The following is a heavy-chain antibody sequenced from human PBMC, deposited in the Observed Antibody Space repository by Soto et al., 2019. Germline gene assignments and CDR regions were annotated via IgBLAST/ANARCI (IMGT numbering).Heavy chain of an antibody. CDR2: INPGDDST. D-gene: IGHD3-10*02. CDR3: ARSYVQSRPIDY. CDR1: GYSITSYY. J-gene: IGHJ4*02. Sequence: QVQLVQSGAEVKKPGASVKVSCKAAGYSITSYYLHWVRQAPGQGPEWMGIINPGDDSTRYAQKFQGRVTMTRDTSTSTVYMELSSLTFEDTAVYYCARSYVQSRPIDYCGQGTLVTVSS. V-gene: IGHV1-46*01.